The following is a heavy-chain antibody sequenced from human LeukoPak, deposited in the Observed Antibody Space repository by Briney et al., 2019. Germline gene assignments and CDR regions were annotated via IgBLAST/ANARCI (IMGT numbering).Heavy chain of an antibody. CDR3: ARENQQLGY. Sequence: GASVKVSCKASAGTFSSYEISWVRQAPGQGLEWMGRIIPIFGSTNYAQEFQGRVTITTDESTRTVYLELSSLKFEDTAIYYCARENQQLGYWGQGTLVTVSS. CDR1: AGTFSSYE. CDR2: IIPIFGST. J-gene: IGHJ4*02. V-gene: IGHV1-69*05. D-gene: IGHD6-13*01.